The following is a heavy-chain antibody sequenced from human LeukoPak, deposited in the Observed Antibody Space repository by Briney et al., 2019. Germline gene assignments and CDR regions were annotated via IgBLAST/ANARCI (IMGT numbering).Heavy chain of an antibody. D-gene: IGHD6-13*01. J-gene: IGHJ5*02. Sequence: ASVKVSCKASGYTFTSYGISWVRQAPGQGLEWMGWISAYNGNTNHAQKLQGRVTMTTDTSTSTAYMELRSLRSDDTAVYYCARVLTSGRQQLVLYNWFDPWGQGTLVTVSS. V-gene: IGHV1-18*01. CDR1: GYTFTSYG. CDR2: ISAYNGNT. CDR3: ARVLTSGRQQLVLYNWFDP.